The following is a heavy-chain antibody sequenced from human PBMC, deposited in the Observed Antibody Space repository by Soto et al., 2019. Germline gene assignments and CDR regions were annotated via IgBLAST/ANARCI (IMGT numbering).Heavy chain of an antibody. V-gene: IGHV3-30-3*01. Sequence: QVQLVESGGGVVQPGRSLRLSCAASGFTFSSYAMHWVRQAPGKGLEWVAVISYDGSNKYYADSVKGRFTISRDNSKNTLYLQMNSLRAEDTAVYYCARSTEDTAMVTGWGQGTLVTVSS. CDR1: GFTFSSYA. D-gene: IGHD5-18*01. CDR3: ARSTEDTAMVTG. J-gene: IGHJ4*02. CDR2: ISYDGSNK.